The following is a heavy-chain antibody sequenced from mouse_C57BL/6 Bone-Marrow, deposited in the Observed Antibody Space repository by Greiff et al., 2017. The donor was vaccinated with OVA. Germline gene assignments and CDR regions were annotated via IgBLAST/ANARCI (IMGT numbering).Heavy chain of an antibody. CDR3: AIIYYDYPYYAMDY. CDR2: IHPNSGST. Sequence: VQLQQPGAELVKPGASVKLSCKASGYTFTSYWMHWVKQRPGQGLEWIGMIHPNSGSTNYNEKFKSKATLTVDKSSSTAYMQLSSLTSEDSAVYYCAIIYYDYPYYAMDYWGQGTSVTVSS. D-gene: IGHD2-4*01. J-gene: IGHJ4*01. V-gene: IGHV1-64*01. CDR1: GYTFTSYW.